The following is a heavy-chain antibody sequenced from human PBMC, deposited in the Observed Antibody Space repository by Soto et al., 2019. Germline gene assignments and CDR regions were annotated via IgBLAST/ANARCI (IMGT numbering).Heavy chain of an antibody. CDR1: GFTFSSYS. D-gene: IGHD2-2*01. CDR3: ARDPGYCSRSSCYSDAFDI. V-gene: IGHV3-21*01. J-gene: IGHJ3*02. CDR2: ISSSNSHI. Sequence: GGSLRLSCAASGFTFSSYSMNWVRQAPGKGLEWVSSISSSNSHIFYADSMKGRFTISRDNAKNSLYLEMNSLRAEDTAVYYCARDPGYCSRSSCYSDAFDIWGQGTMVTV.